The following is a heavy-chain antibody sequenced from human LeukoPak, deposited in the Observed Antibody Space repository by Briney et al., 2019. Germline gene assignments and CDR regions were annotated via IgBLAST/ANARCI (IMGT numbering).Heavy chain of an antibody. CDR1: GGSISSYY. D-gene: IGHD2-2*01. Sequence: SETLSLTCTVSGGSISSYYWSWIRQPPGKGLEWIGYIYYSGSTNYNPSLKSRVTISVDTSKNQFSLKLSSVTAADTAVYYCARAQILYCSSTSCQYYFDYWGQGTLVTVSS. J-gene: IGHJ4*02. CDR3: ARAQILYCSSTSCQYYFDY. V-gene: IGHV4-59*01. CDR2: IYYSGST.